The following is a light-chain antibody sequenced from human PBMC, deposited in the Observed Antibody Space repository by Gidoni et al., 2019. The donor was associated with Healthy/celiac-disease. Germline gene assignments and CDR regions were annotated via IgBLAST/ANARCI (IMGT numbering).Light chain of an antibody. CDR1: QSVSSY. CDR2: DAT. CDR3: QQRSKWT. J-gene: IGKJ1*01. V-gene: IGKV3-11*01. Sequence: EIVFTQSPATLSLSPGERATLSCRASQSVSSYLAWYQQKPGQAPRLLIYDATNRATGIPARFSGSGSGTDFTLTISSLEPEDFAVYYCQQRSKWTFGQGTKVEIK.